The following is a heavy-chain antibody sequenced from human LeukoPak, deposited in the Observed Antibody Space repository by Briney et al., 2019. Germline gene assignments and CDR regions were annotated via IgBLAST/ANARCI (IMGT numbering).Heavy chain of an antibody. Sequence: GGSLRLSCAASGFTFSSYWMSWVRQAPGKGLEWVANIKQDGSEKYYVDSVKGRFTISRDNAKNSLYLQMNSLRAEDTAVYYCAREWITMVRGVIEYWGQGTLVTVSS. CDR2: IKQDGSEK. CDR1: GFTFSSYW. V-gene: IGHV3-7*01. J-gene: IGHJ4*02. CDR3: AREWITMVRGVIEY. D-gene: IGHD3-10*01.